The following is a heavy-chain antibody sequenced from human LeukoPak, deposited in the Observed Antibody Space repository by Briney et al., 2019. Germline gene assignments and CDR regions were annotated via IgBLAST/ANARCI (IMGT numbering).Heavy chain of an antibody. CDR1: GGSISSNNYF. V-gene: IGHV4-39*01. D-gene: IGHD3-3*01. Sequence: TSETLSLTCTVSGGSISSNNYFWGWIRQPPGKGLEWIGSIYDSGNTYHNPSLKSRVTISVDTSKNQFSLKLNSVTAADTAMYYCQSRFLEWLLDYWGQGTLVTVSS. CDR3: QSRFLEWLLDY. CDR2: IYDSGNT. J-gene: IGHJ4*02.